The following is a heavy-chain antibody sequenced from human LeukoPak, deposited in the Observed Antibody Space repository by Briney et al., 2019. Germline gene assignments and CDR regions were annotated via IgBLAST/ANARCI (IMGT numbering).Heavy chain of an antibody. Sequence: GASVKVSCKASGGTFSSYAISWVRQAPGQGLEWVGGIIPIFGTANYAQKFQGRVTITADESTSTAYMELSSLRSEDTAVYYCAREAVIAVAGTNYYYGMDVWGQGTTVTVSS. CDR2: IIPIFGTA. CDR1: GGTFSSYA. D-gene: IGHD6-19*01. CDR3: AREAVIAVAGTNYYYGMDV. V-gene: IGHV1-69*13. J-gene: IGHJ6*02.